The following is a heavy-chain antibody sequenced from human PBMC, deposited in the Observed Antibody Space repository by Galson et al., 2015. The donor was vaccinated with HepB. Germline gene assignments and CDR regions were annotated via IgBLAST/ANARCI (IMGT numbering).Heavy chain of an antibody. J-gene: IGHJ4*02. CDR1: GYTFTSFH. V-gene: IGHV1-46*01. CDR3: ARSGGIVVVPAAMLDY. D-gene: IGHD2-2*01. Sequence: SVKVSCKASGYTFTSFHMHWVRQAPGQGLEWMGIINPSGGSTSYAQKFQGRVTMTRDTSTSTVYMELSSLRSEDTAVYYCARSGGIVVVPAAMLDYWGQGTLVTVSS. CDR2: INPSGGST.